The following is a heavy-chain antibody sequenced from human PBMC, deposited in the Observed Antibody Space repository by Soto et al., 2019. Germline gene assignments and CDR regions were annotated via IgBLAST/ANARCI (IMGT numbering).Heavy chain of an antibody. CDR2: ISDSGST. CDR1: GGSIDYYR. Sequence: FLTCTVSGGSIDYYRWSWIRQPPGKGLEWIGDISDSGSTNYNLSLRSRVTILVDTSKNQFSLKLNSVTAADTAVYYCARDSTSWFPYYGIDVWGQGTTVTVSS. D-gene: IGHD6-13*01. CDR3: ARDSTSWFPYYGIDV. J-gene: IGHJ6*02. V-gene: IGHV4-59*01.